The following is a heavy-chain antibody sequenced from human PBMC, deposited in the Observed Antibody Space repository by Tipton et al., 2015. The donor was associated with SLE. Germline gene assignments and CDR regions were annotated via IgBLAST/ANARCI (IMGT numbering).Heavy chain of an antibody. CDR3: AREDHPLPWFDP. CDR1: GGSISSYY. V-gene: IGHV4-59*01. Sequence: TLSLTCTVSGGSISSYYWSWIRQPPGKGLEWIGYIDYSGSTNYNPSVKSRVTISVDTCENQFSQKLSSVTAADTAVYYCAREDHPLPWFDPCGQGTLVTVSS. J-gene: IGHJ5*02. CDR2: IDYSGST.